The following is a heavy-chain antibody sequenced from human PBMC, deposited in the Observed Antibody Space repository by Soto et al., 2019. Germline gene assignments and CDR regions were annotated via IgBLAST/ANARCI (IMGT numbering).Heavy chain of an antibody. D-gene: IGHD3-22*01. CDR2: ISYDGSNK. Sequence: GGSLRLSCAASGVTFSSYAMHWVRQAPGKGLEWVAVISYDGSNKYYADSVKGRFTISRDNSKNTLYLQMNSLRAEDTAVYYCARVNYDSSGYYPYYYYGMDVWGQGTTVTVSS. V-gene: IGHV3-30-3*01. CDR1: GVTFSSYA. J-gene: IGHJ6*02. CDR3: ARVNYDSSGYYPYYYYGMDV.